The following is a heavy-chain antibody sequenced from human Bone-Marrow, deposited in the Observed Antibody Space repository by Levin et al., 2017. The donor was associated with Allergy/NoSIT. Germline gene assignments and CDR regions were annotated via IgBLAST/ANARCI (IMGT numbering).Heavy chain of an antibody. Sequence: SETLSLTCTVSAGSISSGGYYLSWIRQHPGKGLEWIGNIHYSGSVYYNPSLKSRLSMSADTAKNQFSLRLTSVTAADTAVYYCARVADRYNYGFDSWGQGTLVTVSS. J-gene: IGHJ4*02. CDR1: AGSISSGGYY. V-gene: IGHV4-31*03. CDR2: IHYSGSV. D-gene: IGHD5-18*01. CDR3: ARVADRYNYGFDS.